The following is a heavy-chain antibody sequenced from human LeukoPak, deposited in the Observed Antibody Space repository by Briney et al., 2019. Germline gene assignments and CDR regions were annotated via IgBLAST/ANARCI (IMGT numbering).Heavy chain of an antibody. J-gene: IGHJ4*02. CDR1: GFTFSSHD. V-gene: IGHV3-13*01. CDR2: IGTAGDT. CDR3: ARGGPGYYLDY. Sequence: GGSLRLSCAASGFTFSSHDMHWVRQATGKGLEWVSTIGTAGDTYYPGSVKGRFTISRENAKNSLYLQMNILKAGDTAVYYYARGGPGYYLDYWGQGTLVTVSP.